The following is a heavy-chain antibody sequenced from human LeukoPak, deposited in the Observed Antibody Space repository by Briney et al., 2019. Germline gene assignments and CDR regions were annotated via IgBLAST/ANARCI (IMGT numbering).Heavy chain of an antibody. CDR1: GFTFSDYG. CDR3: ARDWIDRSLDY. J-gene: IGHJ4*02. V-gene: IGHV3-33*01. D-gene: IGHD2-2*03. Sequence: SGGSLRLSCAASGFTFSDYGIHWVRQAPGKGLEWVAVLSPHANYEYYADSVQGRLTISRDDSKNTVYLQMNSLRDEETAVYYCARDWIDRSLDYWGLGTLVTVPS. CDR2: LSPHANYE.